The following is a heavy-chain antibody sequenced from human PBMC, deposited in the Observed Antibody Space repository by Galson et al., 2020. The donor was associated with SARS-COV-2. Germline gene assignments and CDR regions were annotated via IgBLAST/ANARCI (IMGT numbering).Heavy chain of an antibody. D-gene: IGHD3-10*02. V-gene: IGHV3-23*01. CDR3: AKDFVRGIVYMAV. CDR2: TSATT. CDR1: GFTFSRYG. J-gene: IGHJ6*03. Sequence: GGSLTLTCVAYGFTFSRYGMSWVRQATGQGLEWVATTSATTYSEDTVRRHIIISRAESKNTMYRQMNGLTADDTAVYSCAKDFVRGIVYMAVWGRGTTGTVSS.